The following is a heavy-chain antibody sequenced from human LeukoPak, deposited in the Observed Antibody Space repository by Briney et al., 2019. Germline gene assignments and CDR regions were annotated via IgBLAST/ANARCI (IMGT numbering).Heavy chain of an antibody. CDR1: GFTFSSYA. D-gene: IGHD2-21*02. Sequence: GGSLRLSCAASGFTFSSYAMSWVRQAPWKGLEWVSAISGSGGSTYYADSVKGRFTISRVNSKNTLYLQMNSLRAEDTAVYYCAKAPQGDEYYFDYWGQGTLVTVSS. J-gene: IGHJ4*02. CDR2: ISGSGGST. V-gene: IGHV3-23*01. CDR3: AKAPQGDEYYFDY.